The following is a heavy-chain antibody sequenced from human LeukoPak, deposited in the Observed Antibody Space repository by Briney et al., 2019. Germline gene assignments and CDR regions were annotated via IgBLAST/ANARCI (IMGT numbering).Heavy chain of an antibody. CDR2: IYYSGST. Sequence: PSETLSLTCTVSGGSISSYYWSWIRQPPGKGLEWIGYIYYSGSTNYNPSLKSRVTISVDTSKNQFSLKLSSVTAADTAVYYCARVTVGGYVDYWGQGTLVTVSS. V-gene: IGHV4-59*01. D-gene: IGHD1-26*01. J-gene: IGHJ4*02. CDR1: GGSISSYY. CDR3: ARVTVGGYVDY.